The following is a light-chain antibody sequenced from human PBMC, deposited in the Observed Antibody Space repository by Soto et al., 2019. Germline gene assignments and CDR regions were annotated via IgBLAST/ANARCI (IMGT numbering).Light chain of an antibody. Sequence: EIVMTQSPATLSVSPGERATLSCRDSQSVSSNLDWYQQKPGQAPSLLIYGASTRATGIPARFSGSGSGTECTLTISSLQSEDFAVYYCQQYNNWPPKYTCGQGTKLEIK. CDR2: GAS. V-gene: IGKV3-15*01. J-gene: IGKJ2*01. CDR3: QQYNNWPPKYT. CDR1: QSVSSN.